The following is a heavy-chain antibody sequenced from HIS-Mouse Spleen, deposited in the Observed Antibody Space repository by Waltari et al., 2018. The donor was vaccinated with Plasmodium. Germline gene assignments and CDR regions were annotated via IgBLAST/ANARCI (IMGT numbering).Heavy chain of an antibody. D-gene: IGHD3-9*01. Sequence: EVQLVESGGGLVKPGGSLRLSCAASGLPFSSYSMNWVRQAPGKGLEWVSSISSSSSYIYYADSVKGRFTISRDNAKNSLYLQMNSLRAEDTAVYYCAREDILTGYYNDYWYFDLWGRGTLVTVSS. V-gene: IGHV3-21*01. CDR1: GLPFSSYS. CDR2: ISSSSSYI. CDR3: AREDILTGYYNDYWYFDL. J-gene: IGHJ2*01.